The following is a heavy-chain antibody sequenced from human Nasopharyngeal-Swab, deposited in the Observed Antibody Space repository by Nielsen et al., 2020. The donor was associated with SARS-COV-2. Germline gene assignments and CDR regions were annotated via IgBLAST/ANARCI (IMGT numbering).Heavy chain of an antibody. CDR3: AKANQLFWFGEFRNDAFDL. CDR1: GFSFNNYG. V-gene: IGHV3-30*18. Sequence: GESLKTSCAASGFSFNNYGMHWVRLAPGKGLEWVAVISYEGSKKYYADFVKGRFTISRDYSKNTLYLQMNSLRPEDTAVYYCAKANQLFWFGEFRNDAFDLWGHGTMVTVSS. D-gene: IGHD3-10*01. CDR2: ISYEGSKK. J-gene: IGHJ3*01.